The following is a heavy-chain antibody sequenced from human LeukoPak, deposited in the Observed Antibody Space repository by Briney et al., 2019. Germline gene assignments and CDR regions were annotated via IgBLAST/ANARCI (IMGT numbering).Heavy chain of an antibody. V-gene: IGHV3-48*03. CDR2: ISSSGSTI. CDR3: ARVGDCSSTSCYFYFDY. CDR1: GFTFSSYE. D-gene: IGHD2-2*01. J-gene: IGHJ4*02. Sequence: GGSLRLSCAASGFTFSSYEMNWDRQAPGKGLEGVSYISSSGSTIYYADSVKGRFTISRDNAKNSLYLQMNSLRAEDTAVYYCARVGDCSSTSCYFYFDYWGQGTLVTVSS.